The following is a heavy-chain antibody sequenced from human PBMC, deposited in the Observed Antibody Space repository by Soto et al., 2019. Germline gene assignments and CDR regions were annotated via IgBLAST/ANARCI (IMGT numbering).Heavy chain of an antibody. CDR2: IYYSGST. CDR1: GGSISSYY. CDR3: AGVFGCSSTSCYVNVAFDI. D-gene: IGHD2-2*01. Sequence: SETLSLTCTVSGGSISSYYWSWIRQPPGKGLEWIGYIYYSGSTTYNPSLKSRVTISVDPSKNQFSLKLSSVTAADAAVYYCAGVFGCSSTSCYVNVAFDIWGQGTMVTVSS. J-gene: IGHJ3*02. V-gene: IGHV4-59*01.